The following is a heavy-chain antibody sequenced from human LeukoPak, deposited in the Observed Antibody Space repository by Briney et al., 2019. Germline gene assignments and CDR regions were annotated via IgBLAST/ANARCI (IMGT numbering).Heavy chain of an antibody. J-gene: IGHJ4*02. D-gene: IGHD6-13*01. Sequence: KASETLSLTCAVSGYSISSSNWWGWIRQPPGKGLEWIGYIYYSGSTYYNPSLKSRVTMSVDTSKNRFSLKLSSVTAVDTAVYYCARTPSRGDFDYWGQGTLVTVSS. V-gene: IGHV4-28*01. CDR1: GYSISSSNW. CDR3: ARTPSRGDFDY. CDR2: IYYSGST.